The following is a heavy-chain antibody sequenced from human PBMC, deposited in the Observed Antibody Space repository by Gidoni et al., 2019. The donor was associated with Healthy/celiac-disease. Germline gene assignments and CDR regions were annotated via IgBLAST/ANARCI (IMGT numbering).Heavy chain of an antibody. V-gene: IGHV3-21*01. CDR1: GFPFSSYS. CDR2: ISSSSSYI. CDR3: ARAPPGDAFDT. Sequence: EVQLVESGGGLVTPGGSLRLSCAASGFPFSSYSMNWVRQAPGKGLEWVSSISSSSSYIYYADSVKGRFTISRDNAKNSLYLQRNSLRAEDTAVYYCARAPPGDAFDTWGQGTMVTVSS. J-gene: IGHJ3*02.